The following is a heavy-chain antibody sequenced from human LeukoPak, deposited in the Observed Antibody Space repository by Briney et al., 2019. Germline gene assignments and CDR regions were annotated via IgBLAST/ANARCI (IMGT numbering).Heavy chain of an antibody. CDR1: GGSISSDDYY. Sequence: SETLSLTCAVYGGSISSDDYYWSWIRQPPGKGLEWIGYILYRGTAYYHPSLKSRVIISVDTSRNEFSLELTSVTAADTAVYYCARFRRGIYYFDRWGQGTLVTVSS. J-gene: IGHJ4*02. CDR3: ARFRRGIYYFDR. CDR2: ILYRGTA. D-gene: IGHD2-8*02. V-gene: IGHV4-30-4*01.